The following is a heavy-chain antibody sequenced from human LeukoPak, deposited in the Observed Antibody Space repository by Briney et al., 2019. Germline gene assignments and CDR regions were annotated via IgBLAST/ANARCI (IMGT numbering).Heavy chain of an antibody. Sequence: GGSLRLFCAASGFTFSSYGMSWVRQAPGKGLEWVSAISGSGGSTYYADSVKGRFTISRDNSKNTLYLQMNSLRAEDTVVYYCAKVGLIAARPFFDYWGQGTLVTVSS. D-gene: IGHD6-6*01. CDR1: GFTFSSYG. CDR3: AKVGLIAARPFFDY. V-gene: IGHV3-23*01. CDR2: ISGSGGST. J-gene: IGHJ4*02.